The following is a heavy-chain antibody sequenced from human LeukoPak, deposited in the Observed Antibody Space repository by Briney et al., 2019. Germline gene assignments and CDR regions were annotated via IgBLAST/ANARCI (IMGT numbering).Heavy chain of an antibody. V-gene: IGHV6-1*01. J-gene: IGHJ5*01. Sequence: SQTLSLTCAISGDSVSTNSATWTWLRQSPSRDLEWLGRTYYRSKWYNDYAVSMKSRITINPDTSKNQFSLQLNSVTPEDTAMYYCARLVGASWFDSWGQGTLVTVSS. D-gene: IGHD1-26*01. CDR2: TYYRSKWYN. CDR1: GDSVSTNSAT. CDR3: ARLVGASWFDS.